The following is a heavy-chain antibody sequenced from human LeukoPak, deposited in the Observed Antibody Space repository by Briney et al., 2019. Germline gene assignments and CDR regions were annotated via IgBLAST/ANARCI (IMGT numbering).Heavy chain of an antibody. J-gene: IGHJ5*02. CDR3: ARVRSPIAVAGARWFDP. D-gene: IGHD6-19*01. CDR2: IYYSGST. V-gene: IGHV4-59*01. CDR1: GGSISSYY. Sequence: SETLSLTCTVSGGSISSYYWSWIRQPPGKGLEWIGYIYYSGSTNCNPSLKSRVTISVDTSKNQFSLKLSSVTAADTAVYYCARVRSPIAVAGARWFDPWGQGTLVTVSS.